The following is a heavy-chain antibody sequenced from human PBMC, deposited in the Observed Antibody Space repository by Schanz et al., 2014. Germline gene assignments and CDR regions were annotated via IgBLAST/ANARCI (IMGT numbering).Heavy chain of an antibody. CDR2: ISSDGTNK. V-gene: IGHV3-30*03. CDR3: ARLATSKSRLGDAVDI. Sequence: HVQLVESGGGVVQPGRSLRLSCAASGFTFSNFGLHLVRQAPGKGLNWVAVISSDGTNKYYADSVQGRFTLSKDFSKDPLYLQLTSLRPEDTAVYYCARLATSKSRLGDAVDIWGQGTMVTVSS. CDR1: GFTFSNFG. D-gene: IGHD6-6*01. J-gene: IGHJ3*02.